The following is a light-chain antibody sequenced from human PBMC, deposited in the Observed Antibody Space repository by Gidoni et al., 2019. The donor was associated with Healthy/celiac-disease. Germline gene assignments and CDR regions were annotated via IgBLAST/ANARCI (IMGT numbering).Light chain of an antibody. CDR2: GNS. J-gene: IGLJ3*02. Sequence: SVLTQPHSVSGPPGPRVTISCTGSSSNIGAGYDVHWYQQLPGPAPKLLTYGNSTRPAGGPDRFSGSKSGTSASLAITGLQAEDEADYYCQSYDSSLSGWVFGGGTKLTVL. CDR3: QSYDSSLSGWV. V-gene: IGLV1-40*01. CDR1: SSNIGAGYD.